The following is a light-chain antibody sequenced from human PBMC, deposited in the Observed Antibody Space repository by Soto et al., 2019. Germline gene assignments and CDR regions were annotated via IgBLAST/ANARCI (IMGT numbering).Light chain of an antibody. Sequence: EIVLTQSPATLSLSPGERATLSCRASQSINRHLAWYRQKPGQAPRLLIYDASNRATGIPARFSGSGSGTDFTLTISSLEPEDFGVYYCQQRSNWPPVTFGGATKVEIK. J-gene: IGKJ4*01. CDR2: DAS. CDR1: QSINRH. CDR3: QQRSNWPPVT. V-gene: IGKV3-11*01.